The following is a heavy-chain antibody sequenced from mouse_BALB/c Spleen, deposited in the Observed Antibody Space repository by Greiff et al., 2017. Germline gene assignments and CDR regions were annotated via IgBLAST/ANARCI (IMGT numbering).Heavy chain of an antibody. Sequence: QVQLQQPGAELVKPGASVKLSCKASGYTFTSYWMHWVKQRPGQGLEWIGEINPSNGRTNYNEKFKSKATLTVDKSSSTAYMQLSSLTSEDSAVYYGARVRGYITTVVGDWYFDVWGAGTTVTVSS. J-gene: IGHJ1*01. CDR1: GYTFTSYW. D-gene: IGHD1-1*01. CDR3: ARVRGYITTVVGDWYFDV. CDR2: INPSNGRT. V-gene: IGHV1S81*02.